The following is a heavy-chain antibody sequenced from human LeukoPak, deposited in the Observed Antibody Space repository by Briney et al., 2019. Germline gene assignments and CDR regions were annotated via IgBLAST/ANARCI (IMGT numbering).Heavy chain of an antibody. V-gene: IGHV1-46*01. D-gene: IGHD6-19*01. J-gene: IGHJ4*02. CDR2: IKPSGCST. CDR3: ARVVSSGWYYFVY. CDR1: GYTFTSYY. Sequence: ASVKVSCKASGYTFTSYYMHWVRQAPGKGLEWVGIIKPSGCSTSYAQEFQGRVTMTRDTSTSTVYMELSSLRSEDTAVYYCARVVSSGWYYFVYWGQGSLVTVSS.